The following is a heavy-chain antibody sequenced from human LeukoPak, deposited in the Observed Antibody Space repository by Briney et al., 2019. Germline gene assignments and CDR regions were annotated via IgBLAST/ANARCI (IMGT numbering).Heavy chain of an antibody. D-gene: IGHD6-13*01. J-gene: IGHJ5*02. V-gene: IGHV1-8*03. Sequence: ASVKVSCKASGYTFTSYYMHWVRQAPGQGLEWMGWMNPNSGNTGYAQKFQGRVTITRNTSISTAYMELSSLRSEDTAVYYCARVRGRRYSSSWYWFDPWGQGTLVTVSS. CDR3: ARVRGRRYSSSWYWFDP. CDR1: GYTFTSYY. CDR2: MNPNSGNT.